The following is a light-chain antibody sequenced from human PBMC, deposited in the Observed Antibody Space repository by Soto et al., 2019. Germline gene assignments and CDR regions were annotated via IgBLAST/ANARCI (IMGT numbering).Light chain of an antibody. CDR1: QSISSW. CDR3: QQYNSVSLLT. J-gene: IGKJ4*01. CDR2: KAS. V-gene: IGKV1-5*03. Sequence: DIQMTQSPSTLSASVGDRAPITCRASQSISSWLAWYQQKPGKAPKLLIYKASTLESGVPSRFSGSGSGTEFNLTISSLQPDDFATYYCQQYNSVSLLTFGGGTKVDI.